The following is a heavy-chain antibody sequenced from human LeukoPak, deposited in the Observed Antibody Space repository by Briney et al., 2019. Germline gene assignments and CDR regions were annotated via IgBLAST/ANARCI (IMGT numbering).Heavy chain of an antibody. V-gene: IGHV3-13*01. CDR3: ARSLYGDPREGGMDV. J-gene: IGHJ6*02. D-gene: IGHD4-17*01. CDR2: IGTAGDT. CDR1: GFTFSSYD. Sequence: GGSLRLSCAASGFTFSSYDMHWVRQATGKGLEWVSAIGTAGDTYYPGSVKGRFTISRENAKNSLYLQMNSLRAGDTAVYYCARSLYGDPREGGMDVWGQGTTVTVS.